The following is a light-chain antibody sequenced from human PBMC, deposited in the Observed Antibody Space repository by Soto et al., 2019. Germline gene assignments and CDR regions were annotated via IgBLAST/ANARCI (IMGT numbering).Light chain of an antibody. J-gene: IGKJ4*01. CDR1: QGLSNY. CDR3: QQLSRYPLT. V-gene: IGKV1-9*01. CDR2: SAS. Sequence: DIQLTQSPSFLSASVGDTVTITSRASQGLSNYFAWYQQKPGKAPDLLIYSASTLQGGVPSRFSGSGSETEFSLTIRALQPEDFATYYCQQLSRYPLTFGGGTKVEIK.